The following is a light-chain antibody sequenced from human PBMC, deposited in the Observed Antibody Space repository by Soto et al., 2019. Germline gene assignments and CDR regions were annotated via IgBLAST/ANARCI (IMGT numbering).Light chain of an antibody. CDR2: GNS. Sequence: QSVLTQPPSVSGAPRQRVTISCTGSSSNIGAGYDVHWYQQLPGTAPKLLIYGNSNRPSGVPDRFSGSKSGTSASLAITGRQAEDEADYYCQSYDNSLSGLVFGGGTKLTVL. CDR1: SSNIGAGYD. J-gene: IGLJ2*01. V-gene: IGLV1-40*01. CDR3: QSYDNSLSGLV.